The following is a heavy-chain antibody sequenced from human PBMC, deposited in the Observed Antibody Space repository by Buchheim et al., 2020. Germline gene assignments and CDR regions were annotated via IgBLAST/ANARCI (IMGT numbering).Heavy chain of an antibody. V-gene: IGHV1-46*01. D-gene: IGHD6-13*01. CDR3: ARDRGAAAGTSPGY. CDR1: GYTFTSYY. J-gene: IGHJ4*02. Sequence: QVQLVQSGAEVKKPGASVKVSCKASGYTFTSYYVHWVRQAPGQGLEWMGIINPSGAGTSYSQKFQGRFTMTRDTSPRPVYMELSSLRSEDTAVYYCARDRGAAAGTSPGYWGQGTL. CDR2: INPSGAGT.